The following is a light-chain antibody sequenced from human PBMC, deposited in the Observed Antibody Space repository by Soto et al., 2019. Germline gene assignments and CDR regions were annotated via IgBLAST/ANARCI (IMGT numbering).Light chain of an antibody. CDR1: QSVSTF. CDR2: DAS. Sequence: EIVLTQFPATLSLSPGERATLSCRASQSVSTFLAWYQQKPGQAPRIVVYDASKRATGIPARFSGSGSGTDVTLAISSLETEDFAVYYCQQRSSWRVTFGGGTKVEIK. J-gene: IGKJ4*01. V-gene: IGKV3-11*01. CDR3: QQRSSWRVT.